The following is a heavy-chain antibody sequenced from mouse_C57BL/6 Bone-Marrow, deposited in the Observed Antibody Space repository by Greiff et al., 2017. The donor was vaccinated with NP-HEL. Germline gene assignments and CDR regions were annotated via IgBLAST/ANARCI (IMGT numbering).Heavy chain of an antibody. CDR1: GYSFTGYY. CDR3: ERDSYSWYFDV. Sequence: VQLKESGPELVKPGASVKISCKASGYSFTGYYMNWVKQSPEKSLEWIGEINPSTGGTTYNQKFKAKATLTVDKSSSTSYMQLKSLTSEDSAVYYCERDSYSWYFDVWDTGTTITFSS. J-gene: IGHJ1*03. D-gene: IGHD2-12*01. CDR2: INPSTGGT. V-gene: IGHV1-42*01.